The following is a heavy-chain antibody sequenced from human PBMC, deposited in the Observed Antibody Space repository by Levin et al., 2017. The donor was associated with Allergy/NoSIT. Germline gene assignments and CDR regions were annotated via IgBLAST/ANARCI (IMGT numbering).Heavy chain of an antibody. CDR1: GGSITTYH. J-gene: IGHJ4*02. D-gene: IGHD6-13*01. Sequence: SQTLSLTCVVSGGSITTYHWSWVRQSPGKGLEYLGYIYHSGSSNYNPSLNSRLSISMDTSKNQFSMRLSSVTAADTAVYYCARLGTAGRSNFFDYWGQGSLVTVSS. CDR2: IYHSGSS. V-gene: IGHV4-59*01. CDR3: ARLGTAGRSNFFDY.